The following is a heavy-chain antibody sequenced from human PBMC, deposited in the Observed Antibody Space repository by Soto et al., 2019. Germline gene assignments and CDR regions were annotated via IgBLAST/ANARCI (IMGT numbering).Heavy chain of an antibody. J-gene: IGHJ4*02. V-gene: IGHV3-23*01. CDR1: GFTFSTYA. D-gene: IGHD3-10*01. CDR3: AKDLIRGDGYIDFDY. CDR2: IFAGGGST. Sequence: GGSLRLSCAPSGFTFSTYAMFWVRQAPGKGLEWVSTIFAGGGSTYYADSVKGRFTISRDNSKNILFLQMDSLRAEDTAVYFCAKDLIRGDGYIDFDYWGQGTLVTVSS.